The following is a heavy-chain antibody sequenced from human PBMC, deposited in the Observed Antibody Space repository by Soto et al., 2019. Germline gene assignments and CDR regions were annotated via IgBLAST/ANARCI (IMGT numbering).Heavy chain of an antibody. CDR1: GGSISSSSYY. CDR3: ARSQYSSGWYNLDYYYYGMDV. D-gene: IGHD6-19*01. Sequence: ESLSLTCTVSGGSISSSSYYWGWIRQPPGKGLEWIGSIYYSGSTYYNPSLKSRVTISVDTSKNQFSLKLSSVTAADTAVYYCARSQYSSGWYNLDYYYYGMDVWGQGTTVTVS. CDR2: IYYSGST. J-gene: IGHJ6*02. V-gene: IGHV4-39*01.